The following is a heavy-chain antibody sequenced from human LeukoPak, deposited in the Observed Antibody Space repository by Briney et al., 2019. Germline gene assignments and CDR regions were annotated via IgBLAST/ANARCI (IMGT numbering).Heavy chain of an antibody. D-gene: IGHD3-10*01. CDR3: AKRGASGSFFLDF. V-gene: IGHV3-23*01. CDR2: ICDSGGSL. CDR1: GFTFSSYG. J-gene: IGHJ4*02. Sequence: GGSLRLSCAASGFTFSSYGMYWARQAPAKGRVWVSAICDSGGSLHYAHSVKGRFTISRDNSKNMLYLQLNSLRAEDTAVYYCAKRGASGSFFLDFWGQGTLVTVSS.